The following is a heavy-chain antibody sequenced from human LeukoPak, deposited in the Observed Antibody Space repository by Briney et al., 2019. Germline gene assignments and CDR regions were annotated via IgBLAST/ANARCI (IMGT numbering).Heavy chain of an antibody. CDR2: INTDGRST. CDR3: ARDPSGDNYFDN. D-gene: IGHD4-17*01. V-gene: IGHV3-74*03. J-gene: IGHJ4*02. Sequence: GGSLRLSCAASGFTFSRYWMHWVRQAPGKALVWVSRINTDGRSTKYADSVKGRFTISRDNVKNTLYLQMNSLRADDTAVYYCARDPSGDNYFDNWGQGTLVTVSS. CDR1: GFTFSRYW.